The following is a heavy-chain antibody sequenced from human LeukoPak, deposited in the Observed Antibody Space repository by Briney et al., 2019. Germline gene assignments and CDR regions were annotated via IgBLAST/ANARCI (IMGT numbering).Heavy chain of an antibody. CDR2: IYHSGST. V-gene: IGHV4-4*02. D-gene: IGHD2-2*01. Sequence: SGTLSLTCAVSGGSISSSNWWSWVRQPPGKGLEWIGEIYHSGSTNYNPSLKSRVTISVDKSKNQFSLKLSSVTAADTAVYYRARDQDCSSTSCYSTSGMDVWGKGTTVTVSS. CDR3: ARDQDCSSTSCYSTSGMDV. CDR1: GGSISSSNW. J-gene: IGHJ6*04.